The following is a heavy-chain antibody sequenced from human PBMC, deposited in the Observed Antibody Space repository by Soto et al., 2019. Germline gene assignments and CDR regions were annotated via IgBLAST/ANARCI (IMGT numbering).Heavy chain of an antibody. V-gene: IGHV4-30-2*01. J-gene: IGHJ5*02. CDR3: ARSRYCSGGSCFGWFDP. D-gene: IGHD2-15*01. CDR1: GGSISSGGYS. Sequence: QLQLQESGSGLVKPSQTLSLTCAVSGGSISSGGYSWSWIRQPPGKGLEWIGYIYHSGSTYYNPDLKSRVSISGDESKHRYSRKLCSVSAADTAVYYCARSRYCSGGSCFGWFDPWGQVTLVTVSS. CDR2: IYHSGST.